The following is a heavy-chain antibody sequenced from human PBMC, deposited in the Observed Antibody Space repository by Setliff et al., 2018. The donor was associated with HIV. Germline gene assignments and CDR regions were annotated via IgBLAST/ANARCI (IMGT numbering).Heavy chain of an antibody. D-gene: IGHD4-17*01. V-gene: IGHV4-39*01. CDR2: IYYSGST. CDR1: GGSISSSSYY. J-gene: IGHJ4*02. Sequence: SETLSLTCTVSGGSISSSSYYWGWIRQPPGKGLEWIGSIYYSGSTYYNPSLKSRVTISVDTSKNQFSLKLSSVTAADTTVYYCARHLATVTTSQLDYWGQGTLVTVSS. CDR3: ARHLATVTTSQLDY.